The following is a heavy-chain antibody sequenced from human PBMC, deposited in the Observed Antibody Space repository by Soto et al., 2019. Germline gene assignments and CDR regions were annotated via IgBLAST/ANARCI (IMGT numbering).Heavy chain of an antibody. D-gene: IGHD3-16*01. CDR3: AGSVGGGFDY. Sequence: XFXVSSNYMSWVRQAPGKGLEWVSVVYIGGNTYYAESVEDRFTXSXXXXXXXXXXXXNSLRAEDTAVYYCAGSVGGGFDYWGQGTLVTVXS. CDR2: VYIGGNT. J-gene: IGHJ4*02. V-gene: IGHV3-66*01. CDR1: XFXVSSNY.